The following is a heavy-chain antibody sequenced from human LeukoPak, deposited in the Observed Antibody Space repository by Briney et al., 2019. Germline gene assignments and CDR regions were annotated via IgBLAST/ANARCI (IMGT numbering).Heavy chain of an antibody. CDR3: SRDRGTYYWFDP. D-gene: IGHD3-16*01. Sequence: GGSLKLSCAASGFTFSGSAIHWVRQSSGKGLEWVGQIDKKDKGYATATAYAASVKGRFTISRDDSINTAYLQMKSLKTEDTGLYYCSRDRGTYYWFDPRGQGTLVTVSS. CDR2: IDKKDKGYATAT. V-gene: IGHV3-73*01. J-gene: IGHJ5*02. CDR1: GFTFSGSA.